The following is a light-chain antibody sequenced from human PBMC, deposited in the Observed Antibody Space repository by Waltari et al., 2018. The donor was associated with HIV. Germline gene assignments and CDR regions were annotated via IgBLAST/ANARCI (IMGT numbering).Light chain of an antibody. Sequence: QSALTQPPSASGSPVQSVTLSCTGTSTNVGAYTSVPWFQQHPGRAPNLMIFEVSKRPSGVPDRFSGSKSGNTASLTVSGLQAEDEADYYCSSYAGSNNYVFGTGTKVTVL. CDR2: EVS. CDR1: STNVGAYTS. V-gene: IGLV2-8*01. J-gene: IGLJ1*01. CDR3: SSYAGSNNYV.